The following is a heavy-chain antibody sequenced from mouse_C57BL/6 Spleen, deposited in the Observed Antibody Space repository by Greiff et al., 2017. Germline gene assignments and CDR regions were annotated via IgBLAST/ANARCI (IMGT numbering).Heavy chain of an antibody. CDR1: GYTFTSYW. D-gene: IGHD1-1*01. V-gene: IGHV1-72*01. CDR3: AREDYCYSSPARYFDV. Sequence: QVQLQQPGAELVKPGASVKLSCKASGYTFTSYWMHWVKQRPGRGLGWIGWIDPKSGGTKYNEKFKSKATLTVDKPSSTAYMQLSSLTSEDSAVYYCAREDYCYSSPARYFDVWGTGTTVTVSS. J-gene: IGHJ1*03. CDR2: IDPKSGGT.